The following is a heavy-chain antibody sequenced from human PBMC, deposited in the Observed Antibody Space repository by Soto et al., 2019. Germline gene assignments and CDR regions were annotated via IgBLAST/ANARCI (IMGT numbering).Heavy chain of an antibody. D-gene: IGHD6-19*01. Sequence: EVQLVESGGGLVQPGGSLRLSCAASGFTVSSNYMSWVRQAPGKGLEWVSVIYSGGSTYYADSVKGRFTISRDNSKNTLYLQMNSLRAEDTAVYYCARVLAVAGVTYVDYWGQGTLVTVSS. CDR2: IYSGGST. CDR1: GFTVSSNY. CDR3: ARVLAVAGVTYVDY. J-gene: IGHJ4*02. V-gene: IGHV3-66*01.